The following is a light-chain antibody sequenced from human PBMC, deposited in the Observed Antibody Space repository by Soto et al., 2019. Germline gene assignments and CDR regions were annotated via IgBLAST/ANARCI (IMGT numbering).Light chain of an antibody. Sequence: DIQMTQSPSSLSASVGDRVTITCRASQSISSYLNWYQQKPGKAPKLLIYAASSLQSGVPSRFSGSGSGTDFTLTISSLQSEDFAVYYCQHYNNWPRTFGQGTKVDI. J-gene: IGKJ1*01. CDR2: AAS. CDR3: QHYNNWPRT. V-gene: IGKV1-39*01. CDR1: QSISSY.